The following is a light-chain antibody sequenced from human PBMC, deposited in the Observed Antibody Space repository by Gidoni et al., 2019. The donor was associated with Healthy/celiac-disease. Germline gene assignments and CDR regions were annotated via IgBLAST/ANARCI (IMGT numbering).Light chain of an antibody. CDR3: QQSYSTPAGCS. Sequence: DIQMTQSPSSLSASVGDRVTITCRASQSISSYLNWYQQKPGKAPKLLIYAASSLQSGVPSRFSGSGSGTDFTLTISSLQPEDFATYYCQQSYSTPAGCSFGQXTKLEIK. J-gene: IGKJ2*04. CDR1: QSISSY. V-gene: IGKV1-39*01. CDR2: AAS.